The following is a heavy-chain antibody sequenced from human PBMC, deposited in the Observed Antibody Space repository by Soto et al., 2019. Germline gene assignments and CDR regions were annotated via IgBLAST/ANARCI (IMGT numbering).Heavy chain of an antibody. J-gene: IGHJ4*02. CDR3: ARDSDGYRSGWYVGYFDY. CDR2: IRAYNGYT. D-gene: IGHD6-19*01. Sequence: QVQLVQSGAEVQKPGASVKVSCKASGYTFTSYGISCVRQAPGQGLEWMGWIRAYNGYTNYAQKFQGRVTITTDTATSTAYSELRSLISDATAVYYCARDSDGYRSGWYVGYFDYWFQGTMVTVSS. V-gene: IGHV1-18*04. CDR1: GYTFTSYG.